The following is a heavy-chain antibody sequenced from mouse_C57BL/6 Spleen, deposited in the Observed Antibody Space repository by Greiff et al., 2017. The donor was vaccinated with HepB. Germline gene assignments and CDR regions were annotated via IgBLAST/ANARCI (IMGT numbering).Heavy chain of an antibody. CDR2: IWRGGST. CDR3: AKTYYYGSSFYAMDY. Sequence: QVQLQQSGPGLVQPSQSLSITCTVSGFSLTSYGVHWVRQSPGKGLEWLGVIWRGGSTDYNAAFMSRLSITKDNSTSQVFFKMNSLQADDTAIYYCAKTYYYGSSFYAMDYWGQGTSVTVSS. CDR1: GFSLTSYG. D-gene: IGHD1-1*01. J-gene: IGHJ4*01. V-gene: IGHV2-5*01.